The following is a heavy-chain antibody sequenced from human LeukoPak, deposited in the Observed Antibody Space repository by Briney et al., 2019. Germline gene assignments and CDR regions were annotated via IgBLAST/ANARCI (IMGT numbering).Heavy chain of an antibody. Sequence: GASVKVSCKASGYTFTGYYMHWVRQAPGQGLEWMGWINPNSGGTNYAQKFQGRVTMTRDTSISTAYMELSRLRSDDTAVYYCARDLGGVVVAATPGYWGQGTLVTVSS. CDR2: INPNSGGT. D-gene: IGHD2-15*01. CDR3: ARDLGGVVVAATPGY. V-gene: IGHV1-2*02. CDR1: GYTFTGYY. J-gene: IGHJ4*02.